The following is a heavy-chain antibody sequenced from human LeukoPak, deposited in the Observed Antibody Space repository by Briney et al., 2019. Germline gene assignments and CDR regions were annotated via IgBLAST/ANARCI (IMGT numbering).Heavy chain of an antibody. CDR3: ARDPADGDAFDI. Sequence: GRSLRLSCAASGFTFNSYGMHWVRQAPGKGLEWVAVIWYDGSNKYYADSVKGRFTISRDNSKNTLYLQMNSLRAEDTAVYYCARDPADGDAFDIWGQGTMVTVSS. J-gene: IGHJ3*02. V-gene: IGHV3-33*01. CDR1: GFTFNSYG. CDR2: IWYDGSNK.